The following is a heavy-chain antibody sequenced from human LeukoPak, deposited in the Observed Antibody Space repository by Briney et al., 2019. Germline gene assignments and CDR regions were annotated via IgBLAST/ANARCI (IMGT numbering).Heavy chain of an antibody. V-gene: IGHV4-39*01. J-gene: IGHJ4*02. CDR3: ARHGANWNDVFDY. CDR2: IYYSGST. D-gene: IGHD1-1*01. CDR1: GGSISSSSYS. Sequence: SETLSLTCTVSGGSISSSSYSWGWIRQPPGKGLEWIGSIYYSGSTYYNPSLKSRVTISVDTSKNQFSLKLSSVTAADTAVYYCARHGANWNDVFDYWGQGTLVTVSS.